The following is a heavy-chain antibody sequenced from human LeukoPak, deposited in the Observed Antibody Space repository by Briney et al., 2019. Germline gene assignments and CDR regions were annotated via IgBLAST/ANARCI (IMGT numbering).Heavy chain of an antibody. D-gene: IGHD6-6*01. J-gene: IGHJ4*02. CDR1: GFTFGSYW. CDR2: IKQDGSEK. CDR3: ASAGGDSRSPLPFYY. V-gene: IGHV3-7*03. Sequence: GSLRLPCSASGFTFGSYWMSLVRPAPGKGLGWVANIKQDGSEKYYVDSVKGRFTISRDNAENSLSLQMNSLRAEDTAVYYCASAGGDSRSPLPFYYWGQGTLVTVSS.